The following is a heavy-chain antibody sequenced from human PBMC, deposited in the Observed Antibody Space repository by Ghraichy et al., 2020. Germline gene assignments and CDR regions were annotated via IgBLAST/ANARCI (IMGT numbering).Heavy chain of an antibody. CDR2: IYSGGTT. Sequence: GGSLRLSCVGSGFDFSINRLSLVRQAPGKGLEWVSAIYSGGTTDYADSVKGRFTFSRDNSKNTVYLQMNSLRVDDTAVYYCARDLWAFDIWVQGTLVTVSS. CDR3: ARDLWAFDI. D-gene: IGHD2-21*01. CDR1: GFDFSINR. V-gene: IGHV3-53*01. J-gene: IGHJ3*02.